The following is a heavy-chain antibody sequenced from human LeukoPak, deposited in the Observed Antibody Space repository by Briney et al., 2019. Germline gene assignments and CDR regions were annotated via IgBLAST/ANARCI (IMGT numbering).Heavy chain of an antibody. CDR3: ARRRGSSSWDNWFDP. CDR2: IFPADSNT. J-gene: IGHJ5*02. D-gene: IGHD6-13*01. Sequence: GESLKISCKVSGYTFTHNWIGWVRQKPGRGLEWLGVIFPADSNTAYNSSFRGQVTISVDKSIDTAYLQWGSLKASDSAIYYCARRRGSSSWDNWFDPWGQGTLVTVSS. CDR1: GYTFTHNW. V-gene: IGHV5-51*01.